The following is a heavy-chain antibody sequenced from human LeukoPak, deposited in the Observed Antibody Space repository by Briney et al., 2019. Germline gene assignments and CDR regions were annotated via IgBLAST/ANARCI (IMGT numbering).Heavy chain of an antibody. J-gene: IGHJ5*02. CDR2: IWYDGSNK. CDR3: ARGTSRDGYDNWFEP. Sequence: GGSLRLSCAASGFTFSSYGMHWVRQAPGKGLEWVAVIWYDGSNKYYADSVKGRFTISRDNSKNTLYLQMNSLRAEDTAVYYCARGTSRDGYDNWFEPWGQGTLVTVSS. D-gene: IGHD5-24*01. CDR1: GFTFSSYG. V-gene: IGHV3-33*01.